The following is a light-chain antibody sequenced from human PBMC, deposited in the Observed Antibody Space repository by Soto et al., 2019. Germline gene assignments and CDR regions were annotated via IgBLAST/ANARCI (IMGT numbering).Light chain of an antibody. Sequence: EILMTQSPATLSASVGDRVTITCRASQGISTYLAWYQQKPGKVHQILISAASAVHSGVPSRFSGSGSGTDFPLIISSLQPEDAATYCSQKYNRAPGTFGQGTKVDI. CDR1: QGISTY. CDR3: QKYNRAPGT. J-gene: IGKJ1*01. CDR2: AAS. V-gene: IGKV1-27*01.